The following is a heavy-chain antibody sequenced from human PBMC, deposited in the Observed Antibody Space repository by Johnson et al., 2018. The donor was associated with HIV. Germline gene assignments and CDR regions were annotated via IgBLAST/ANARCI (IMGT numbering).Heavy chain of an antibody. D-gene: IGHD2-2*01. J-gene: IGHJ3*02. V-gene: IGHV3-74*01. Sequence: VQLVESGGGLVQPGGSLRLSCAASGFTFSSYWMHWVRQAPGKGLVWVSRINSDGSSTSYADSVKGRFNISSDNAKNTMYLQMNSLKTEDTAVYYCTTAIVVVPAAIFIGGGDRSPDAFDIWGQGTMVTVSS. CDR3: TTAIVVVPAAIFIGGGDRSPDAFDI. CDR2: INSDGSST. CDR1: GFTFSSYW.